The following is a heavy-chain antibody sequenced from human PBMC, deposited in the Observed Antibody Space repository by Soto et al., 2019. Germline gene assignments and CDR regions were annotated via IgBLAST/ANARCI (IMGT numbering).Heavy chain of an antibody. J-gene: IGHJ4*02. CDR2: VFYSGSD. CDR3: ARGRGYGYGIDY. V-gene: IGHV4-61*01. Sequence: QVQLQESGPGLVKPSETLSLTCTVSGGSVSSGNHYWSWIRQPPGKELEFIAYVFYSGSDNYNPSLKSRVTTSIGTSKNQFSLNLRSVTAADTAVYYCARGRGYGYGIDYWGQGALVTVSS. D-gene: IGHD5-18*01. CDR1: GGSVSSGNHY.